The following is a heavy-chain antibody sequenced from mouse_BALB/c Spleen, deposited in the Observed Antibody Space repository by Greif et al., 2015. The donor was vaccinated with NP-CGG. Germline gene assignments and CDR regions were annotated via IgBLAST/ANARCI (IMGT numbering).Heavy chain of an antibody. Sequence: VQLQQSGAELVKPGASVKLSCTASGLNIKDTYMHWVKQRPEQGLEWIGRIDPANGNTKYDPKFQGKATITADPSSNTTYRQHSSRTAEDTAGYYCARVITGYWYCDVWGAGTTVTVSS. CDR1: GLNIKDTY. D-gene: IGHD2-4*01. J-gene: IGHJ1*01. CDR2: IDPANGNT. CDR3: ARVITGYWYCDV. V-gene: IGHV14-3*02.